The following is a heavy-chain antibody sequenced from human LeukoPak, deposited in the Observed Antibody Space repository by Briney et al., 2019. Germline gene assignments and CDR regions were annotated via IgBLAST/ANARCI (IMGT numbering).Heavy chain of an antibody. Sequence: SETLSLTCTVSGGSISSGDYYWSWIRQPPGKGLEWIGYIYYNGSTYYNPSLKSRVTISVDTSKNQFSLKLSSVTAADTAVYYCARDLAFGYSGYFDLWGRGTLVTVSS. V-gene: IGHV4-30-4*01. D-gene: IGHD2-21*01. J-gene: IGHJ2*01. CDR2: IYYNGST. CDR3: ARDLAFGYSGYFDL. CDR1: GGSISSGDYY.